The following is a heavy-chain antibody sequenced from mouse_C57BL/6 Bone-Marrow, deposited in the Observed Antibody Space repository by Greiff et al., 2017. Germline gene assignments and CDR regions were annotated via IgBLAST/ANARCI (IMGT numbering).Heavy chain of an antibody. J-gene: IGHJ2*01. CDR1: GYSITSGYY. V-gene: IGHV3-6*01. CDR3: ARRYYGSGYFDY. CDR2: ISYDGSN. Sequence: VQLQQSGPGLVKPSQSLSLTCSVTGYSITSGYYWNWIRQFPGNKLEWMGYISYDGSNNYNPSLKNRISITRDTSKNQFFLKLNSLTTEDTATYYCARRYYGSGYFDYWGQGTTLTVSS. D-gene: IGHD1-1*01.